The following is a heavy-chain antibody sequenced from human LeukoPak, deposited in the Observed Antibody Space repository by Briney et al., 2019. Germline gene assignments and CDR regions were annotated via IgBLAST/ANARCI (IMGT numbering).Heavy chain of an antibody. D-gene: IGHD3-22*01. CDR1: GGTFSSYA. CDR3: ARGTMIDRLGDEWFDP. J-gene: IGHJ5*02. V-gene: IGHV1-69*13. CDR2: IIPIFGTA. Sequence: ASVKVSCKASGGTFSSYAISWVRQAPGQGLEWMGGIIPIFGTANYAQKFQGRVTITADESTSTAYMELSSLRSEDTAVYYCARGTMIDRLGDEWFDPWGQGTLVTVSS.